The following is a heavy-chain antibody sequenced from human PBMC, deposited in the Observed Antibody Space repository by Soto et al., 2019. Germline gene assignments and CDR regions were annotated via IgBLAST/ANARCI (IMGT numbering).Heavy chain of an antibody. Sequence: EVQLVESGGGLVQPGGSLRLSCAASGFTFSHYSVNWVRQAPGKGLEWVSYISSGGNTMYYADSVKGRFTISRDNGKNSLDLQMNSLRAEDTAVYYCARGGYCSTTNCAAFDIWGQGTMVIVSS. CDR3: ARGGYCSTTNCAAFDI. CDR2: ISSGGNTM. CDR1: GFTFSHYS. V-gene: IGHV3-48*01. J-gene: IGHJ3*02. D-gene: IGHD2-2*01.